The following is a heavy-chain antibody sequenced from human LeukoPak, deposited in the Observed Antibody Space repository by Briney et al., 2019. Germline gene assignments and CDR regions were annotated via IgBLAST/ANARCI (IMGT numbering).Heavy chain of an antibody. CDR3: AKDSAKKYDDY. J-gene: IGHJ4*02. CDR2: ISGSDGST. Sequence: GGSLRLSCAASGFTFSSYAMSWVRQAPGKGLEWVSGISGSDGSTNYADSVKGRFTISRENSKNTLFLQMNSLRAEDTAVYYCAKDSAKKYDDYWGQGTLVTVSS. CDR1: GFTFSSYA. D-gene: IGHD2/OR15-2a*01. V-gene: IGHV3-23*01.